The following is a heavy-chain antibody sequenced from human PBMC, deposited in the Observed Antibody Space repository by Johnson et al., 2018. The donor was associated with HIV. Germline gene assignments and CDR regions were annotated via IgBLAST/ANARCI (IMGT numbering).Heavy chain of an antibody. Sequence: QVQLVESGGGLVKPGGSLRLSCAASGFTLSDYYMSWISQAPGKGLEWLSYISSSGSLTYYADSVEGRFTISRDSAKNSLYLQMNSLRAEDTAVYYCARGPTRFAAFDIWGQGTMVTVSS. CDR1: GFTLSDYY. CDR2: ISSSGSLT. V-gene: IGHV3-11*01. CDR3: ARGPTRFAAFDI. D-gene: IGHD3-10*01. J-gene: IGHJ3*02.